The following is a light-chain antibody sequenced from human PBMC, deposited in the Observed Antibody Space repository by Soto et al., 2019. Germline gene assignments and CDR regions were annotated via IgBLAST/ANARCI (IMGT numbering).Light chain of an antibody. CDR1: SSNIGAGYD. CDR2: GNI. CDR3: QSYDSTMSARYV. Sequence: QSVLTQPPSVSGAPGDRVTISCTGSSSNIGAGYDVHWYQQRPGTAPKLLVFGNINRHSGVPDRFSGSKSGTSASLAITGLQAEDEGDYYCQSYDSTMSARYVFGTGTKVTVL. V-gene: IGLV1-40*01. J-gene: IGLJ1*01.